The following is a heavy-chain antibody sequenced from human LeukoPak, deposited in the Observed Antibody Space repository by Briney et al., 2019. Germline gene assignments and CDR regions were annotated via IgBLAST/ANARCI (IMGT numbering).Heavy chain of an antibody. CDR1: RFTFSNYG. Sequence: PGGSLTLSCAASRFTFSNYGMHWVRQAPGKGLEWVEIISYDGSKKYYAESVKGRFTISRDNSKNTLYLQMNSLRADDTAVYYCAKDHDYGSGSRYCDYWGQGTRVPFSS. CDR2: ISYDGSKK. CDR3: AKDHDYGSGSRYCDY. D-gene: IGHD3-10*01. J-gene: IGHJ4*02. V-gene: IGHV3-30*18.